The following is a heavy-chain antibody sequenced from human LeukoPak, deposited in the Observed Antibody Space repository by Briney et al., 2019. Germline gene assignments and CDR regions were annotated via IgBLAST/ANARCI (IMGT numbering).Heavy chain of an antibody. CDR2: IYTSGST. D-gene: IGHD3-3*01. J-gene: IGHJ4*02. Sequence: SETLSLTCTVSGGSISSGSYYWSWIRQPAGKGLEWIGRIYTSGSTNYNPSLKSRVTISVDTSKNQFSLKLSSVTAADTAVYYCARDRITIFGVVIDYRGQGTLVTVSS. V-gene: IGHV4-61*02. CDR1: GGSISSGSYY. CDR3: ARDRITIFGVVIDY.